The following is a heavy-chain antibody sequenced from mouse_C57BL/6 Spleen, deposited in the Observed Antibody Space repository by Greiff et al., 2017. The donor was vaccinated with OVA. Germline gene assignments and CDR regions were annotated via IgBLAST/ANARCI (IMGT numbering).Heavy chain of an antibody. D-gene: IGHD2-3*01. Sequence: QVQLQQPGTELVKPGASVKLSCKASGYTFTSYWMHWVKQRPGQGLEWIGNINPSNGGTNYNEKFKSKATLTVDKSSSTAYMQLSGLTSEDSAVYYCARERLGGYYFAYWGQGTLVTVSA. CDR2: INPSNGGT. CDR3: ARERLGGYYFAY. J-gene: IGHJ3*01. CDR1: GYTFTSYW. V-gene: IGHV1-53*01.